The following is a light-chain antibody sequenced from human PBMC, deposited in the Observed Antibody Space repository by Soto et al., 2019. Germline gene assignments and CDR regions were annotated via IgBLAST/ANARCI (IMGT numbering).Light chain of an antibody. CDR1: SSNIGNDY. CDR3: ATWDDSLSSVI. V-gene: IGLV1-51*01. CDR2: DND. Sequence: QSVLTQPPSVSAAPGEKVSISCSGSSSNIGNDYVSWYQQLPGTAPKLLIYDNDKRPSGIPDRFSGSKSGTSATLGITGLQTGDEADYHRATWDDSLSSVIFGGGTKLTVL. J-gene: IGLJ2*01.